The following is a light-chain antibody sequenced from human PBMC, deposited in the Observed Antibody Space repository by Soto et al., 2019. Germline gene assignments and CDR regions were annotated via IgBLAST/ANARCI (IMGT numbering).Light chain of an antibody. Sequence: QTVVTQPPSVSGAPGQRVTISCTGSSFKIGAGYDVHWYQQLPGTAPKLLIYNNINRPSGVPDRFSGSKSGTSASLAITGLQPEDEADYYCQSYDTMLSGPGVFGGGTKLTVL. CDR2: NNI. J-gene: IGLJ2*01. V-gene: IGLV1-40*01. CDR1: SFKIGAGYD. CDR3: QSYDTMLSGPGV.